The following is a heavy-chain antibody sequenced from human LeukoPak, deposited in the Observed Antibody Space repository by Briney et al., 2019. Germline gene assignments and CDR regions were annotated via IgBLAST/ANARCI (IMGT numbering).Heavy chain of an antibody. D-gene: IGHD3-22*01. CDR3: ARALYDSSGSLKYYFDY. Sequence: GGSLRLSCAASGFTVSSNYMSWVRQAPGKGLEWVSVIYSGGSTYYADSVKGRFTISRDNSKNTLYLQMNSLRPEDTAIYYCARALYDSSGSLKYYFDYWGQGTLVTVSS. V-gene: IGHV3-53*01. J-gene: IGHJ4*02. CDR2: IYSGGST. CDR1: GFTVSSNY.